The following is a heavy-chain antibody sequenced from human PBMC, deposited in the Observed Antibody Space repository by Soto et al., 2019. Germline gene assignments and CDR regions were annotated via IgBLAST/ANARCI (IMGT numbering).Heavy chain of an antibody. V-gene: IGHV3-9*01. CDR2: ISWNSGSI. D-gene: IGHD1-7*01. J-gene: IGHJ6*02. CDR3: AKIGRTGTTIYYYYGMDV. Sequence: GGSLRLSCAASGFTFDDYAMHWVRQAPRKGLEWVSGISWNSGSIGYADSVKGRFTISRDNAKNSLYLQMNSLRAEDTALYYCAKIGRTGTTIYYYYGMDVWGQGTTVTVSS. CDR1: GFTFDDYA.